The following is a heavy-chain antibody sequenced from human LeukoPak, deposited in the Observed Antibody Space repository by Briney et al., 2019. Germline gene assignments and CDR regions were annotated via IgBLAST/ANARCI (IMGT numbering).Heavy chain of an antibody. CDR3: AKTPRFLEWLSLGY. CDR1: GYTFTSYD. V-gene: IGHV1-8*01. Sequence: ASVKVSCKASGYTFTSYDINWVRHATGPGLEWMGWMNPNSGNTGYAQKFQGRVTMTSNTSISTAYMELSSLRPEDTAVYYCAKTPRFLEWLSLGYWGQGTLVTVSS. D-gene: IGHD3-3*01. CDR2: MNPNSGNT. J-gene: IGHJ4*02.